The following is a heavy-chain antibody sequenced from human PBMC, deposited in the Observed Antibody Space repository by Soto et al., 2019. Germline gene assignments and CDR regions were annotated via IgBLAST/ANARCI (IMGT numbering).Heavy chain of an antibody. Sequence: QVTLKESGPVLVKPTETLTLTCTVSGFSLSNARMGVSWIRQPPGKALEWLAHIFSNDEKSYSTSLKSRLTISKDTSNSQVVLTMTNMDPVDTATYYCARSIDRVYYDSSGYPYYFDYWGQGTLVTVSS. CDR3: ARSIDRVYYDSSGYPYYFDY. J-gene: IGHJ4*02. D-gene: IGHD3-22*01. CDR1: GFSLSNARMG. V-gene: IGHV2-26*01. CDR2: IFSNDEK.